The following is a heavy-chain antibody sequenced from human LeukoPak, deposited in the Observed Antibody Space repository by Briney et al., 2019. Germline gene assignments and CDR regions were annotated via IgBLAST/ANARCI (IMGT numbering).Heavy chain of an antibody. D-gene: IGHD3-10*01. Sequence: WVSYISSGSGTIYYADSVKGRFTISRDSAKDSLFLQMNSLRAEDTAVYYCARETVRGVNYDYWGQGTLVTVSS. CDR2: ISSGSGTI. CDR3: ARETVRGVNYDY. J-gene: IGHJ4*02. V-gene: IGHV3-48*01.